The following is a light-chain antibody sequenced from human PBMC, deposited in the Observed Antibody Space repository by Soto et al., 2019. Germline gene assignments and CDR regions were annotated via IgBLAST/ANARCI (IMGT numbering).Light chain of an antibody. J-gene: IGKJ4*01. Sequence: DIQMTQSPSSLSASVGDRVNITCRASQTINTNLNWYQQKVGKAPRLLISAASRLQSGAPSRFSGSGSGTDFTLTISTLQPEDFATYFCQQSYSSPLTFGGGTKLEIK. CDR3: QQSYSSPLT. V-gene: IGKV1-39*01. CDR1: QTINTN. CDR2: AAS.